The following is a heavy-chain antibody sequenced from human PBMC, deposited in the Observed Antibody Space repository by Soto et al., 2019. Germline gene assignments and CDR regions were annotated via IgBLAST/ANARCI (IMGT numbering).Heavy chain of an antibody. CDR2: ISSGSSYI. CDR1: GFSFSIWS. V-gene: IGHV3-21*01. J-gene: IGHJ4*02. Sequence: PGGSLRLSCAASGFSFSIWSMNWFRQAPGEGLEWVSSISSGSSYIYYADSVKGRFTISRDNAKNSLYLQMNSLRAEDTAVYYGARALGNRTTDYWGQGTLVTVSS. CDR3: ARALGNRTTDY. D-gene: IGHD4-4*01.